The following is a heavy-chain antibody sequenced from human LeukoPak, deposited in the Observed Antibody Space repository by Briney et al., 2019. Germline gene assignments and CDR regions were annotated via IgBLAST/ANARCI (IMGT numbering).Heavy chain of an antibody. D-gene: IGHD2-15*01. CDR1: GFSLRMSG. Sequence: PGGSLRLSCAASGFSLRMSGMKWVRHAPGEGLEGVSYVSCSGNDVAYAHSVKGRFPISRDNAKNLLFLQMNPLRARDTPVYYCAREDCTGGSCYSYLFYMDVWGKGTTVTVS. CDR2: VSCSGNDV. CDR3: AREDCTGGSCYSYLFYMDV. J-gene: IGHJ6*03. V-gene: IGHV3-48*01.